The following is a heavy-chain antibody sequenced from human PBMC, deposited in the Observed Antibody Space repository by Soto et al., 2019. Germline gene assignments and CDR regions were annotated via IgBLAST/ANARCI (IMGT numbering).Heavy chain of an antibody. CDR3: AKGGPFTGGFDP. CDR1: GLTLRSYA. D-gene: IGHD3-16*01. J-gene: IGHJ5*02. V-gene: IGHV3-23*01. Sequence: EGQLLQSGGDLVQPGGSLRLSCAGSGLTLRSYAMTWIRQTPEKGLEWVSTISGRSGVPSYADSVNGRFTVSRDNSKNTLYLQMNSLRPDDTAIYYCAKGGPFTGGFDPWGQGTLVPVAS. CDR2: ISGRSGVP.